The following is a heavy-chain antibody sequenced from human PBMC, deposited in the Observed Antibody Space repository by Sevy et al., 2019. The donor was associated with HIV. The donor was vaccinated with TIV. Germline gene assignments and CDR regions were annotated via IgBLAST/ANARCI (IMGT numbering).Heavy chain of an antibody. J-gene: IGHJ6*02. Sequence: SETLSLTCTVSGGSLGSSSYYWAWVRQPPGKGLEWVGSIYYTGSTSYNPSLKSRVTISADKSKNKFSLKLSSVTAADTAVYYCARPNSYQNYAMDDWGQGTTVTVSS. V-gene: IGHV4-39*01. CDR3: ARPNSYQNYAMDD. CDR2: IYYTGST. D-gene: IGHD2-2*01. CDR1: GGSLGSSSYY.